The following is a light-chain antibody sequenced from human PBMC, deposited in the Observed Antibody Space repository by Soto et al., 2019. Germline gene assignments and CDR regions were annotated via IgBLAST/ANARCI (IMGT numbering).Light chain of an antibody. V-gene: IGLV2-8*01. CDR2: EVS. Sequence: QSVLTQPPSASGSPGQSVTISCTGTSSDVGGYNSVSWYQHHPGKAPKLMIYEVSERPSGVPDRFSGSKSANTASLTVSGLQAEDEADYYCSSYADSNNYVFGPGTKLTVL. CDR3: SSYADSNNYV. CDR1: SSDVGGYNS. J-gene: IGLJ1*01.